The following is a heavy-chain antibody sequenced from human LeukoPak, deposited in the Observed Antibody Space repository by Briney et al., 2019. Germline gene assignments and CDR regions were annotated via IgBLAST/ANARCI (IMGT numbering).Heavy chain of an antibody. D-gene: IGHD6-13*01. V-gene: IGHV1-24*01. CDR1: GYTFTSYY. CDR3: ATLRYSSSWLFDY. CDR2: FDPEDSET. J-gene: IGHJ4*02. Sequence: ASVKVSCKASGYTFTSYYMHWVRQAPGQGLEWMGGFDPEDSETIYAQKFQGRVTMTEDTSTDTAYMELSSLRSEDTAVYYCATLRYSSSWLFDYWGQGTLVTVSS.